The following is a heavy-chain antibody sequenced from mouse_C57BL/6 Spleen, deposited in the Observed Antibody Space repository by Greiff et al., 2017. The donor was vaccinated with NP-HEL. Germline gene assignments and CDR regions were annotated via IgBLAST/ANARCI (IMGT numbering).Heavy chain of an antibody. Sequence: VQLQESGPELVKPGASVKISCKASGYSFTGYYMHWVKQSHGHILDWIGYIYPYNGVSSYNQKFKGKATLTVDKSSSAAYMELRSLTSEDAAVYYCARSQDYGDAMDYWGQGTSVTVSS. D-gene: IGHD2-4*01. V-gene: IGHV1-31*01. CDR3: ARSQDYGDAMDY. J-gene: IGHJ4*01. CDR2: IYPYNGVS. CDR1: GYSFTGYY.